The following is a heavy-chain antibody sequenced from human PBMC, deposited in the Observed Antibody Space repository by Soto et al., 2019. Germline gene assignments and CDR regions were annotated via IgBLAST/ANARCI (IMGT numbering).Heavy chain of an antibody. CDR3: AREIRVDYGDYESVGLAP. J-gene: IGHJ5*02. V-gene: IGHV4-31*03. CDR2: IYYSGST. D-gene: IGHD4-17*01. CDR1: GGSISSGGYY. Sequence: SETLSLTCTVSGGSISSGGYYWSWIRQHPGKGLEWIGYIYYSGSTYYNPSLKSRVTISVDTSKNQFSLKLSSVTAADTAVYYCAREIRVDYGDYESVGLAPWSQGTLVTVSS.